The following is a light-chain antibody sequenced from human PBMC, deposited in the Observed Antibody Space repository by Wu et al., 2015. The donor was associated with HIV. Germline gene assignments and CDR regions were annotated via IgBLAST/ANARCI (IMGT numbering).Light chain of an antibody. J-gene: IGKJ4*01. CDR1: QSVRNSF. Sequence: PGERAILSCRASQSVRNSFLAWYQQKPGQGPRLLIYGASNRATDIPDRFSARGSGTDFTLTITGLEPEDFAVYYCQQYGSSVTFGGGTKVEIQ. CDR3: QQYGSSVT. CDR2: GAS. V-gene: IGKV3-20*01.